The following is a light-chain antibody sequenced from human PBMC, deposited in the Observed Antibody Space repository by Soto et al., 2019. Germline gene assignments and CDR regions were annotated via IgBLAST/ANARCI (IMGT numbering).Light chain of an antibody. CDR3: CSYAGTYTWV. J-gene: IGLJ3*02. Sequence: QSALTQPRSVSGSPGQSVTISCTGTSSDVGGWNYVSWYQQHPGKAPKLMIFDVSKRPSGVPDRFSGSKSGDTASLTISGLQPEDEADYYCCSYAGTYTWVFGGGTSSPS. CDR1: SSDVGGWNY. V-gene: IGLV2-11*01. CDR2: DVS.